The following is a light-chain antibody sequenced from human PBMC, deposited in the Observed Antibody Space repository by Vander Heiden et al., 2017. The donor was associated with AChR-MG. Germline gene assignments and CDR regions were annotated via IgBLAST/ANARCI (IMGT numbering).Light chain of an antibody. J-gene: IGKJ2*01. V-gene: IGKV3-11*01. CDR3: QQRSHPGMYT. CDR1: QSVSSS. Sequence: EIVLTQPPDTLSLSPGERATLPCRPSQSVSSSLAWYQQRPGQAPRLLIYDASNMATGIPARFSGSGSGTDFSLTISSLEPEDFALYYCQQRSHPGMYTFGQGTKLEIK. CDR2: DAS.